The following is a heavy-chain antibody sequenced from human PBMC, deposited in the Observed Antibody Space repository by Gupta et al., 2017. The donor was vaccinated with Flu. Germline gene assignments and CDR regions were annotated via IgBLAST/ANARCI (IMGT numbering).Heavy chain of an antibody. D-gene: IGHD3-10*01. CDR3: AKSFGTPDYFASGNKGFFDY. J-gene: IGHJ4*02. Sequence: EVHLLESGGGLVQPGGSLRLSCAASGFSFSNNAIRWVRQAPGTGVEWVSTLNHNGDFTSYSESVRGRFTISRDNSKDTLYLQMNTLRAEDTAIYYCAKSFGTPDYFASGNKGFFDYWGQGTLVTVSS. CDR2: LNHNGDFT. V-gene: IGHV3-23*01. CDR1: GFSFSNNA.